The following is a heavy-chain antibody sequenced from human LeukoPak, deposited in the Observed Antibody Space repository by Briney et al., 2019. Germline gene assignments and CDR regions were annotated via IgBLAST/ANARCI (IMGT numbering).Heavy chain of an antibody. D-gene: IGHD3-10*01. V-gene: IGHV1-2*02. CDR3: ARDRKGSGSYYLGD. CDR2: INPNSGGT. Sequence: ASVKVSCKASGYTFTGYYIHWVRQAPGQGLEWMGWINPNSGGTKYAQKFQGRVTMTRDTSISTAYMELSRLRSDDTAVYYCARDRKGSGSYYLGDWGQGNLVTVSS. J-gene: IGHJ4*02. CDR1: GYTFTGYY.